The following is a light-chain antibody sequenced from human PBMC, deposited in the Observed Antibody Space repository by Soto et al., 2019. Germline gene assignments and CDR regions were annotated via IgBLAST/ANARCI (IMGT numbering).Light chain of an antibody. CDR3: EAWDDSLTTVL. CDR2: DNN. V-gene: IGLV1-51*01. CDR1: SSNIGNNY. Sequence: QAVLTQPPSVSAAPGQEVTISCSGSSSNIGNNYVSWYQQVPGTAPKLLIFDNNKRPSVIPDRFSGSKSGTSATLGITGLQTGDEADYYCEAWDDSLTTVLFGGGTKLTVL. J-gene: IGLJ2*01.